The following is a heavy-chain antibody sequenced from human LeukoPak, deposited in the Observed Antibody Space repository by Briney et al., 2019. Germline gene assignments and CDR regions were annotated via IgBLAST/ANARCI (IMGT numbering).Heavy chain of an antibody. J-gene: IGHJ4*02. V-gene: IGHV1-18*01. D-gene: IGHD1-26*01. CDR3: ARPGLSFSGSYSFDY. CDR1: GYTFTSYG. Sequence: GASVKVSCKASGYTFTSYGISWVRQAPGQGLEWMGWISAYNGNTNYAQKLQGRVTMTRDTSTSTVYMELSSLRSEDTAVYYCARPGLSFSGSYSFDYWGQGTLVTVSS. CDR2: ISAYNGNT.